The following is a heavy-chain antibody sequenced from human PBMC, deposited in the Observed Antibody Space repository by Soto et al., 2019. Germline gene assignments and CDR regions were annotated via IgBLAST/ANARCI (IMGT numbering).Heavy chain of an antibody. D-gene: IGHD2-15*01. J-gene: IGHJ4*02. CDR2: ISGSGGST. Sequence: RRLSCAASGFTFSSYAMSWVRQAPGKGLEWVSAISGSGGSTYYADSVRGRFTISRDNSKNTLYLQMNRLRAEDTAVYYCAKDEGYCSGGSCYPLDYWGQGTPVTVSS. CDR1: GFTFSSYA. V-gene: IGHV3-23*01. CDR3: AKDEGYCSGGSCYPLDY.